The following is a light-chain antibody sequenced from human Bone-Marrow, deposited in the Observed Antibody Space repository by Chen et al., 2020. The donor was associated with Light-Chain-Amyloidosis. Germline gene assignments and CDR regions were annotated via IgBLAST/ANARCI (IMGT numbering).Light chain of an antibody. CDR1: SSDVGGDNH. J-gene: IGLJ1*01. CDR3: SAYTITNALG. CDR2: EFT. V-gene: IGLV2-14*01. Sequence: QSALTQPASVSGSPGQSITISCTGTSSDVGGDNHVSWYQQHPDKAPKLLIYEFTNRPSWVPDRFSSSMSDNTASLTISGLQTKDEADYFCSAYTITNALGFGSGTRVTVL.